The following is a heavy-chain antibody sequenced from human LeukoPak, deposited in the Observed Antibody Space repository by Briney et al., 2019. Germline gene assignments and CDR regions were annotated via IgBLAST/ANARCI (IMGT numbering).Heavy chain of an antibody. CDR3: TRVEAARRVLGAFDI. CDR2: ISAYNGNT. J-gene: IGHJ3*02. D-gene: IGHD6-6*01. V-gene: IGHV1-18*01. Sequence: ASVKVSFKASGYTFTSYGISWVRQAPGQGLEWMGWISAYNGNTNYAQKLQGRVTMTTDTSTSTAYMELRSLRSDDTAVYYCTRVEAARRVLGAFDIWGQGTMVTVSS. CDR1: GYTFTSYG.